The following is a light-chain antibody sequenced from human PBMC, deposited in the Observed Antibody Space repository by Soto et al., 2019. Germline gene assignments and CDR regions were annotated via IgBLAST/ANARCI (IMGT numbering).Light chain of an antibody. J-gene: IGKJ4*01. CDR3: QQSYNTPLT. CDR1: QSISSY. Sequence: DIQMTQSPSSLSASVGDRVTITCRASQSISSYLNWYRQKPGKAPELLIYPASSLQSGVPSRFSGSGSGTDFTLTISSLQREDFATYYCQQSYNTPLTFGGGTKVDIK. CDR2: PAS. V-gene: IGKV1-39*01.